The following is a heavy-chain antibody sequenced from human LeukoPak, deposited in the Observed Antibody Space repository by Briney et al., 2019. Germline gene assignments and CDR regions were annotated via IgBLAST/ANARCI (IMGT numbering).Heavy chain of an antibody. J-gene: IGHJ3*02. V-gene: IGHV1-8*01. D-gene: IGHD2-2*01. CDR1: GYTFTSYD. CDR3: ARVSQYQLLLAFDI. CDR2: MNPNSGNT. Sequence: ASVKVSCKASGYTFTSYDINWVRQATGQGLEWMGWMNPNSGNTGYAQKFQGRVTMTRDTSTSTVYMELSSLRSENTAVYYCARVSQYQLLLAFDIWGQGTMVTVSS.